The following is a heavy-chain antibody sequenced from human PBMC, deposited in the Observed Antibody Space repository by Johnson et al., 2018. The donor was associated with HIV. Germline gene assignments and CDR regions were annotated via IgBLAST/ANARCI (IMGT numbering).Heavy chain of an antibody. Sequence: QVQLVESGGGLVQPGGSLTLSCAASGFVFSDYVMHWVRQAPGKGLDWVTFIRYDGSGKYYADSVKGRFTISRDNSRNTVYLQMNSLRVEDTAVYYCAKEGSRGTVTQAPDAFDIWGQGTVVTVSS. CDR1: GFVFSDYV. D-gene: IGHD4-17*01. CDR2: IRYDGSGK. CDR3: AKEGSRGTVTQAPDAFDI. V-gene: IGHV3-30*02. J-gene: IGHJ3*02.